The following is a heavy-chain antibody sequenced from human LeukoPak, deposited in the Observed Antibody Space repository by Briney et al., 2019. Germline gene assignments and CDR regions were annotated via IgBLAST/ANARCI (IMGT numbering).Heavy chain of an antibody. CDR1: GFTFNNYA. Sequence: GGSLRLSCAASGFTFNNYAMSWVRQAPGKGLEWVSVIYSGGSTYYADSVKGRFTISRDNSKNTLYLQMNSLRAEDTAVYYCARDAIGEYCSGGSCSYYYYGMDVWGQGTTVTVSS. V-gene: IGHV3-53*01. CDR2: IYSGGST. CDR3: ARDAIGEYCSGGSCSYYYYGMDV. D-gene: IGHD2-15*01. J-gene: IGHJ6*02.